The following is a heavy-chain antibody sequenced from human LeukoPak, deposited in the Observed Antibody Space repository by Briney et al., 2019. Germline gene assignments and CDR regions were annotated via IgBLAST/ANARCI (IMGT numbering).Heavy chain of an antibody. Sequence: GGSLRLSCAASGFTSSSYSMNWVRQAPGKGLGWVSSISSSSSYIYYADSVKGRFTISRDNAKNSLYLQMNSLRAEDTAVYYCARDNTAMAPDYWGQGTLVTVSS. V-gene: IGHV3-21*01. CDR1: GFTSSSYS. CDR2: ISSSSSYI. CDR3: ARDNTAMAPDY. J-gene: IGHJ4*02. D-gene: IGHD5-18*01.